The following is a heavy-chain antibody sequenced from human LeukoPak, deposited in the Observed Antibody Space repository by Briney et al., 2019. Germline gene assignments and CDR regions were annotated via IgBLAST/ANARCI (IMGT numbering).Heavy chain of an antibody. CDR1: GFNFNNYA. Sequence: GGSLRLSCAGSGFNFNNYAMHWVRQAPGKGLEWLSGISWNSGTRGYADSVKGRFTISRDNAKNSLYLQMNSLRGEDTAVYYCASGGPDQWEVMSGSFDSWGQGTLVTVSS. CDR2: ISWNSGTR. D-gene: IGHD1-26*01. CDR3: ASGGPDQWEVMSGSFDS. V-gene: IGHV3-9*01. J-gene: IGHJ4*02.